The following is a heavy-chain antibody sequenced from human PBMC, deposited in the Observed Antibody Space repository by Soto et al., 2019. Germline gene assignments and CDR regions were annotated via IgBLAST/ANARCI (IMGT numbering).Heavy chain of an antibody. Sequence: PSETLSLTCTVSGGSVSSGSYYWSWIRQPPGKGLEWIGYIYYSGSTNYNPSLKSRVTISVDTSKNQFSLKLSSVTAADTAVYYCARGGVSLVRHDYWGQGTLVTVSS. CDR1: GGSVSSGSYY. J-gene: IGHJ4*02. V-gene: IGHV4-61*01. CDR2: IYYSGST. CDR3: ARGGVSLVRHDY. D-gene: IGHD3-10*01.